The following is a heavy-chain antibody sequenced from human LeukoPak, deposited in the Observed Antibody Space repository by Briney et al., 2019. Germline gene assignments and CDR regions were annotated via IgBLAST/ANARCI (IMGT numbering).Heavy chain of an antibody. D-gene: IGHD3-3*01. J-gene: IGHJ3*02. CDR3: ARDFSGPNAFDI. CDR2: ISYDATNK. Sequence: GRSLRLSCLVSGFTFSSYAMHWVRQAPGKGLEWVPFISYDATNKYYADSVKGRFTISRDNSKNMLYLQMNSLRPEDTAVYYCARDFSGPNAFDIWGQGTMVTVSS. V-gene: IGHV3-30*04. CDR1: GFTFSSYA.